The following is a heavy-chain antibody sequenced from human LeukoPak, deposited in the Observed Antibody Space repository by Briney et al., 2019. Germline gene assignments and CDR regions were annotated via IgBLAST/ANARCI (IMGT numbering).Heavy chain of an antibody. CDR3: ARDGGVYSGSYPGWLGY. CDR1: GFTFSSYE. J-gene: IGHJ4*02. CDR2: ISSSGSTI. Sequence: PGGSLRLSCAASGFTFSSYEMNWVRQAPGKGLEWVSYISSSGSTIYYADSVKGRFTISRDNAKNSLYLQMNSLRAEDTAVYYCARDGGVYSGSYPGWLGYWGQGTLVTVSS. D-gene: IGHD1-26*01. V-gene: IGHV3-48*03.